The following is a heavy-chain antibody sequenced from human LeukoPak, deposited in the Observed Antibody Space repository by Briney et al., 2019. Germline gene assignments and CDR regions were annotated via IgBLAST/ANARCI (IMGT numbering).Heavy chain of an antibody. J-gene: IGHJ4*02. CDR3: ARMGHDDAWGSPESPIDC. CDR2: ISSSSTNL. V-gene: IGHV3-48*03. Sequence: PGGSLRLSCAASGFTFINHEMNWVRQAPGKGLEWVSHISSSSTNLYYADSVKGRFTISRDNAKNTVFLQMNSLRAEDTAVYYCARMGHDDAWGSPESPIDCWGQGTLVTVSS. CDR1: GFTFINHE. D-gene: IGHD3-16*01.